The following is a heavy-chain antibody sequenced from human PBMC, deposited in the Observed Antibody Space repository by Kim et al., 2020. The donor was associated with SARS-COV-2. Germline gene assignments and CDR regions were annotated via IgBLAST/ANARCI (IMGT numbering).Heavy chain of an antibody. Sequence: TYNPSLKSRVTITVDTSKTQFSLKLSSVTAADTAVYYCARRGLRRGWFDPWGQGTLVTVSS. J-gene: IGHJ5*02. D-gene: IGHD4-17*01. V-gene: IGHV4-34*01. CDR3: ARRGLRRGWFDP.